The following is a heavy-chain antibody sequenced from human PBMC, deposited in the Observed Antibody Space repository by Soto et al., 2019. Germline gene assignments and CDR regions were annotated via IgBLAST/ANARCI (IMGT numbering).Heavy chain of an antibody. CDR2: ISKNDSPI. Sequence: EVQLVESGGGLVQPGGSLTLSCAASEFTFSSYDMSWVRQAPGKGLEWLSYISKNDSPIYYADSVKGRFTISRDNAKDSLYLQMNSLRDEDTAVYFWARGFSYASLGLWGQGTLVTVSS. V-gene: IGHV3-48*02. J-gene: IGHJ4*02. D-gene: IGHD3-16*01. CDR1: EFTFSSYD. CDR3: ARGFSYASLGL.